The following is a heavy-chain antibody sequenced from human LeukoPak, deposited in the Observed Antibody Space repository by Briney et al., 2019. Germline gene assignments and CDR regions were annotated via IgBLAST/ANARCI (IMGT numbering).Heavy chain of an antibody. CDR1: GYTFTSYY. D-gene: IGHD3-10*01. CDR3: ARVLSVVRGDTQEDY. V-gene: IGHV1-46*01. Sequence: ASVKVSCKASGYTFTSYYMHWVRQAPGQGLEWMGVINPSGGSTSYAQKFQGRVTMTRDMSTSTVYMELSSLRSEDTAVYYCARVLSVVRGDTQEDYWGQGTLVTVSS. J-gene: IGHJ4*02. CDR2: INPSGGST.